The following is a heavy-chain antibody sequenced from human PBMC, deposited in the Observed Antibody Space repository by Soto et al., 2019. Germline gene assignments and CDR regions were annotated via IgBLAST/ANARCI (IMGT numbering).Heavy chain of an antibody. CDR3: ARATYDSSGYLDYYYYGMDV. CDR2: IYSGGST. CDR1: GFTVSSNY. Sequence: EVQLVETGGGLIQPGGSLRLSCAASGFTVSSNYMSWVRQAPGKGLEWVSVIYSGGSTYYADSVKGRFTISRDNSKNTLYLQMNSLRAEDTAVYYCARATYDSSGYLDYYYYGMDVWGQGTTVTVSS. J-gene: IGHJ6*02. D-gene: IGHD3-22*01. V-gene: IGHV3-53*02.